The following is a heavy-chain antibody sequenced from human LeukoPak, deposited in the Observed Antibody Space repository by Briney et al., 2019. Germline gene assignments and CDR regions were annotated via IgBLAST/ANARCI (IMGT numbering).Heavy chain of an antibody. CDR3: ATNRALNDYGDLYYGMDV. CDR2: IYYSGST. Sequence: SETLSLTYTVSGGSISSSSYYWGWIRQPPGKGLEWIGSIYYSGSTYYNPSLKSRVTISVDTSKNQFSLKLSSVTAADTAVYYCATNRALNDYGDLYYGMDVWGQGTTVTVSS. CDR1: GGSISSSSYY. J-gene: IGHJ6*02. V-gene: IGHV4-39*07. D-gene: IGHD4-17*01.